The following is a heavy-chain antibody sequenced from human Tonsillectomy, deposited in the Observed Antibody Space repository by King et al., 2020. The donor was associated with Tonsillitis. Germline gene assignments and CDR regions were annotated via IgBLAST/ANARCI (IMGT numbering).Heavy chain of an antibody. CDR1: GFTVSSNY. CDR3: AREATRYSSGWYRENWFDP. D-gene: IGHD6-19*01. V-gene: IGHV3-53*01. Sequence: VQLVESGGGLIQPGGSLSLSCAASGFTVSSNYMSWVRQAPGKGLEWVSVIYSGGSTYYADSVKGRFTISRDNSKNTLYLQMNSLRAEDTAVYYCAREATRYSSGWYRENWFDPWGQGTLVTVSS. CDR2: IYSGGST. J-gene: IGHJ5*02.